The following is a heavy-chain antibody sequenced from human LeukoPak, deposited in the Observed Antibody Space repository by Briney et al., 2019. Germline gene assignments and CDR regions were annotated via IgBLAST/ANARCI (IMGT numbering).Heavy chain of an antibody. Sequence: GASVKVSCKASGYTFTSYGISWVRQAPGQGLEWMGWISAYNGNTNYAQKLQGRVTMTTDTSTSTAYMELRSLRSDDTAVYYCASSGDYSSSWYRLGAFDIWGQGTMVTVSS. J-gene: IGHJ3*02. V-gene: IGHV1-18*01. D-gene: IGHD6-13*01. CDR2: ISAYNGNT. CDR1: GYTFTSYG. CDR3: ASSGDYSSSWYRLGAFDI.